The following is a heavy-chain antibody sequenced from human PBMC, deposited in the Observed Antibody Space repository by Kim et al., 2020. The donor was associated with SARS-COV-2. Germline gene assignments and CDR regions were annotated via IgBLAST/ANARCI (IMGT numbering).Heavy chain of an antibody. J-gene: IGHJ1*01. CDR3: ATYSSSSSSQY. CDR1: KFTFSDYY. D-gene: IGHD6-6*01. Sequence: GGSLRLSCAASKFTFSDYYMSWIRQAPGKGLEWVSYISSSSGYTNYADSVKGRFTISRDNAKNSLYLPMNSRRTEDTAVYYCATYSSSSSSQYWGQGTLVTVSS. CDR2: ISSSSGYT. V-gene: IGHV3-11*03.